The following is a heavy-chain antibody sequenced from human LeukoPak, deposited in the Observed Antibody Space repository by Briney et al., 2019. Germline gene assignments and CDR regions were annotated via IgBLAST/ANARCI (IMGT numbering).Heavy chain of an antibody. J-gene: IGHJ4*02. D-gene: IGHD1-26*01. CDR3: WWELSHLDY. Sequence: PGGSLRLSCAASGFTFSSYAMSWVRQAPGKGLEWVSAISGSGSNTYYADSVKGRFTISRDNAKNSLYLQMNSLRAEDTAVYYCWWELSHLDYWGQGTLVTVSS. CDR2: ISGSGSNT. CDR1: GFTFSSYA. V-gene: IGHV3-23*01.